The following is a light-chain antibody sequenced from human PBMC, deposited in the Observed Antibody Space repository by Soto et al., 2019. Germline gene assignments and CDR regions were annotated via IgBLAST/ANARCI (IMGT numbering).Light chain of an antibody. Sequence: DIPMTQSPSALSASVGDRVTITCRASQSLSSHLHWYQEKPGKAPKLLIYSTYTLQSGVPSRFSGSGTGTDFTLTISNLQPEDFATYYCQQSYITPYTFGQGTNLEIK. CDR1: QSLSSH. J-gene: IGKJ2*01. V-gene: IGKV1-39*01. CDR3: QQSYITPYT. CDR2: STY.